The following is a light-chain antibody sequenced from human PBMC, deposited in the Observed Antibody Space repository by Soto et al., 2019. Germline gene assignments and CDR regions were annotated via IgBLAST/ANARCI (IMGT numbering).Light chain of an antibody. CDR1: SSDVGGYNY. CDR2: EVS. J-gene: IGLJ2*01. CDR3: SSYAGSNNLHVV. Sequence: QSALTQPPSASGSPGQSVTISCTGTSSDVGGYNYVSWYQQHPGKAPKLMIYEVSKRPSGVPDRFSGSKSGNTVSLTVSGLQAEDEADYYCSSYAGSNNLHVVFGGGTKLTVL. V-gene: IGLV2-8*01.